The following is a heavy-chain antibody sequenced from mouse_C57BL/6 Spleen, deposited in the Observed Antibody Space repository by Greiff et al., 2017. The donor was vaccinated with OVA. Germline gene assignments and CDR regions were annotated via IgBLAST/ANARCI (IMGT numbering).Heavy chain of an antibody. CDR3: PRSPITTVVAYYAMDY. D-gene: IGHD1-1*01. CDR1: GYAFSSSW. CDR2: IYPGDGDT. J-gene: IGHJ4*01. V-gene: IGHV1-82*01. Sequence: VKLVESGPELVKPGASVKISCKASGYAFSSSWMNWVKQRPGKGLEWIGRIYPGDGDTNYNGKFKGKATLTADKSSSTAYMQLSSLTSEDSAVYFCPRSPITTVVAYYAMDYWGQGTSVTVSS.